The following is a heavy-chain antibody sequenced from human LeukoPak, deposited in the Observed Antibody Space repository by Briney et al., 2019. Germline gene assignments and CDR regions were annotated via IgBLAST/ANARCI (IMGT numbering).Heavy chain of an antibody. J-gene: IGHJ6*02. Sequence: SETLSLTCTVSGGSISSSSYYWGWIRQPPGKGLEWIGSIYYSGSTYYNPSLKSRVTISVDTSKNQFSLKLSSVTAADTAVYYCASQAPKFSMYEWLPEGYYYYGMDVWGQGTTVTVSS. CDR3: ASQAPKFSMYEWLPEGYYYYGMDV. D-gene: IGHD5-12*01. V-gene: IGHV4-39*01. CDR2: IYYSGST. CDR1: GGSISSSSYY.